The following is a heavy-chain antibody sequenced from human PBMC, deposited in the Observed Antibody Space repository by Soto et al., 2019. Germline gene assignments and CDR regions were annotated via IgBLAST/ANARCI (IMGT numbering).Heavy chain of an antibody. Sequence: SVTLSLTCAVYGGSFSGYYWSWIRQPPGKGLEWIGEINHSGSTNYNPSLKSRVTISVDTSKNQFSLKLSSVTAADTAVYYCARTRFLEWLYYYGMDVWGQGTTVTVSS. CDR2: INHSGST. D-gene: IGHD3-3*01. J-gene: IGHJ6*01. CDR3: ARTRFLEWLYYYGMDV. V-gene: IGHV4-34*01. CDR1: GGSFSGYY.